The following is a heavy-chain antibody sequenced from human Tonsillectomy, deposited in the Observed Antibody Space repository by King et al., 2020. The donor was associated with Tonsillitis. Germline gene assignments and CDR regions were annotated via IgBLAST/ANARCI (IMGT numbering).Heavy chain of an antibody. V-gene: IGHV4-61*02. CDR1: GVSISIGSYY. CDR3: AREGCSSTSCSHFDY. D-gene: IGHD2-2*01. Sequence: VQLQESGPGLVKPSQTLSLTCTVSGVSISIGSYYWSWIRQPAGEGLEWIGRGYTSESANYNPTLNSRVTMSVDTSKNQFSLTVGSVTAADTAVYYCAREGCSSTSCSHFDYWGQGTLVTVSS. CDR2: GYTSESA. J-gene: IGHJ4*02.